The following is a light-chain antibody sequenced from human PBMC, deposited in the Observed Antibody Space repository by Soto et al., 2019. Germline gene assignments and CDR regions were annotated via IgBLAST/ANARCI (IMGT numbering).Light chain of an antibody. V-gene: IGKV3-15*01. J-gene: IGKJ1*01. CDR1: QRVSNN. CDR3: QQYNNWPRGT. Sequence: IVMTQSPASLSVSPGEGATLSCRASQRVSNNLAWYQQKPGQAPRLLIYGASTRATGIPARFSGSGSGTDFTLTISSLQSEDFAVYYCQQYNNWPRGTLGQGTKVDIK. CDR2: GAS.